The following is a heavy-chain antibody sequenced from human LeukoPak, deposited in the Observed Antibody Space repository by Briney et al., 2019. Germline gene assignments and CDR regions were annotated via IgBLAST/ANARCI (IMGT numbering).Heavy chain of an antibody. V-gene: IGHV3-48*04. CDR1: GFTFSSYN. D-gene: IGHD3-9*01. J-gene: IGHJ5*02. Sequence: GGSLRLSCAASGFTFSSYNMNWVRQAPGKGLEWVSYISSSGSTIYYADSVKGRFTISRDNAKNSLYLQMNNLRVEDTAVYYCARAPTKFRRDWFDPWGQGTLVTVSS. CDR3: ARAPTKFRRDWFDP. CDR2: ISSSGSTI.